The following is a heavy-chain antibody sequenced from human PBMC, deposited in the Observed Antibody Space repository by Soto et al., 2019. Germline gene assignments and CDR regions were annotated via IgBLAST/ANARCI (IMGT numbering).Heavy chain of an antibody. Sequence: PSETLSLTCAVSGGSISSGGYSWSWIRQPPGKGLEWIGYIYHSGSTYYSPSLKSRLTIIKDTSKNQVVLRMTNMDPVDTATYNCAHLVVAGVTYYFDYWGQGTLVTVSS. CDR3: AHLVVAGVTYYFDY. CDR2: IYHSGST. V-gene: IGHV4-30-2*02. D-gene: IGHD2-15*01. CDR1: GGSISSGGYS. J-gene: IGHJ4*02.